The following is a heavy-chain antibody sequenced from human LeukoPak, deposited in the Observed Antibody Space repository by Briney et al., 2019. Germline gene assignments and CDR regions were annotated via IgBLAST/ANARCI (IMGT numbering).Heavy chain of an antibody. CDR3: ARGFGYSSGWGLGY. J-gene: IGHJ4*02. D-gene: IGHD6-19*01. CDR2: ISGSGGST. CDR1: GFTFSSYA. Sequence: GGSLRLSCAASGFTFSSYAMSWVRQAPGKGLEWVSAISGSGGSTYYADSVKGRFTISRDNSKNTLYLQMNSLRAEDTAVYYCARGFGYSSGWGLGYWGQGTLVTVSS. V-gene: IGHV3-23*01.